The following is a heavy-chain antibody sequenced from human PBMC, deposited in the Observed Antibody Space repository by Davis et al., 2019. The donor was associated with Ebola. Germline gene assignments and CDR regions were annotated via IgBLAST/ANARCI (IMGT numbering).Heavy chain of an antibody. J-gene: IGHJ4*02. CDR3: ARDLYSSGLEDY. D-gene: IGHD6-19*01. V-gene: IGHV3-11*01. CDR2: ISSSGSTT. Sequence: GESLKISCTASGFTFGDYALSWIRQAPGKGLEWVSYISSSGSTTYYADSVKGRFTISRDNAKNSLYLQVNSLRAEDTAVYYCARDLYSSGLEDYWGQGTLVTVSS. CDR1: GFTFGDYA.